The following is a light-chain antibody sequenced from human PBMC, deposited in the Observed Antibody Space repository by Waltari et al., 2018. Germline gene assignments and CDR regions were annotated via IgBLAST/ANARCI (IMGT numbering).Light chain of an antibody. CDR3: CSYAGGGTHV. CDR1: TSDIGPYKL. J-gene: IGLJ1*01. CDR2: EAN. V-gene: IGLV2-23*01. Sequence: QSALTQPASVSGSPGQSITISCTRATSDIGPYKLFSWYHHHPGKAPKLLIYEANKRPSGISDRFSGSRSGSTASLTISGLQAEDEADYYCCSYAGGGTHVFGPGSRVTVL.